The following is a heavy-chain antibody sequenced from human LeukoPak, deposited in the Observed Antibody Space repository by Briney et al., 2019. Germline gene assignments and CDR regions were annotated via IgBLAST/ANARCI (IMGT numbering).Heavy chain of an antibody. D-gene: IGHD3-3*01. CDR2: IIPIFGTA. V-gene: IGHV1-69*05. Sequence: GASVNVSRKASGGTFSSYAISWVRQAPGQGLEWMGGIIPIFGTANYAQKFQGRVTITTDESTSTAYMGLSSLRSEDTAVYYCATHTGYDFWSGSMDVWGKGTTVTVSS. J-gene: IGHJ6*04. CDR3: ATHTGYDFWSGSMDV. CDR1: GGTFSSYA.